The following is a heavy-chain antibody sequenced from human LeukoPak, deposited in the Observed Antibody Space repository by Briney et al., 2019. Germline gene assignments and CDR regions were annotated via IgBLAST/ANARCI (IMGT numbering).Heavy chain of an antibody. Sequence: SETLSLTCTVSSGSISGSYYWYWIRQPAGKGLEWIGRTYASGSTNYDPSLKSRVTISVDKSNNQFSLMVTSVTAADTAVYYCARGKQNAVDYWGQGILVTVSS. D-gene: IGHD1-1*01. CDR2: TYASGST. J-gene: IGHJ4*02. CDR3: ARGKQNAVDY. V-gene: IGHV4-4*07. CDR1: SGSISGSYY.